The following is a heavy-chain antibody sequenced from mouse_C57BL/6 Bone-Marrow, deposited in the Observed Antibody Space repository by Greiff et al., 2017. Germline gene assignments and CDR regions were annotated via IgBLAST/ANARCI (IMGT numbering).Heavy chain of an antibody. CDR2: IDPETGGT. Sequence: QVQLQQSGAELVRPGASVTLSCKASGYTFTDYEMHWVKQTPVHGLEWIGAIDPETGGTAYNQKFKGKAILTADKSSSTAYMELRSLTSEDSAVYYCTRGVDSSGYYWGQGTTLTVSS. CDR3: TRGVDSSGYY. J-gene: IGHJ2*01. V-gene: IGHV1-15*01. CDR1: GYTFTDYE. D-gene: IGHD3-2*02.